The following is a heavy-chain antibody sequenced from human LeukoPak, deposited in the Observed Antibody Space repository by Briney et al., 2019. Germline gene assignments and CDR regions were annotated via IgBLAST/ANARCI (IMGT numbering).Heavy chain of an antibody. CDR1: GFTFTDYY. V-gene: IGHV3-23*01. D-gene: IGHD2-15*01. CDR2: ISGSGGTT. CDR3: ASSKNFDY. J-gene: IGHJ4*02. Sequence: GGSLRLSCAASGFTFTDYYMSCIRQAPGKGLEWVSGISGSGGTTNYADSVKGRFTISRDNSKNTLYLQMNSLRAEDTAVYYCASSKNFDYWGQGTLVTVSS.